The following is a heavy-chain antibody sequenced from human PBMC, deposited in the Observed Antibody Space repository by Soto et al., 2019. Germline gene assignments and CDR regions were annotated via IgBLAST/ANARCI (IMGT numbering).Heavy chain of an antibody. CDR1: GDSVSSNSAA. CDR3: ARGGIGCTNGVCYMARNSWFDP. CDR2: TYYRSKWYN. J-gene: IGHJ5*02. D-gene: IGHD2-8*01. Sequence: PSETLSLTCAISGDSVSSNSAAWNWIMQSPSRGLEWLGRTYYRSKWYNDYAVSVKSRITINPDTSKNQFSLQLNSVTPEDTAVYYCARGGIGCTNGVCYMARNSWFDPWGQGTLVTVSS. V-gene: IGHV6-1*01.